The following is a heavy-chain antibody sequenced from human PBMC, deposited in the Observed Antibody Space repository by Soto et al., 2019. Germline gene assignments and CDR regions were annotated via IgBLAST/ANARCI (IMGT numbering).Heavy chain of an antibody. CDR1: GFTFSSYG. CDR2: ISYDGSNK. D-gene: IGHD2-2*01. V-gene: IGHV3-30*18. J-gene: IGHJ6*02. CDR3: AKDVWKYQLPYYYGMDV. Sequence: LRLSCAASGFTFSSYGMHWVRQAPGKGLEWVAVISYDGSNKYYADSVKGRFTISRDNSKNTLYLQMNSLRAEDTAVYYCAKDVWKYQLPYYYGMDVWGQGTTVTVSS.